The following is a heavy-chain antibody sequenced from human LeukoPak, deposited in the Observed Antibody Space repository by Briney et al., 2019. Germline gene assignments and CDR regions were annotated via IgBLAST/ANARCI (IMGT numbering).Heavy chain of an antibody. Sequence: SQTLSLTCTVSGGSISSGSYYWSWIRQPAGKGLEWIGRIYTSGSTNYNPSLKSRVTISVDTSKNQFSLNLSSVTAADTAVYYCARGRGSSWYYFDSWGQGTLVTVSS. CDR1: GGSISSGSYY. V-gene: IGHV4-61*02. J-gene: IGHJ4*02. CDR3: ARGRGSSWYYFDS. CDR2: IYTSGST. D-gene: IGHD6-13*01.